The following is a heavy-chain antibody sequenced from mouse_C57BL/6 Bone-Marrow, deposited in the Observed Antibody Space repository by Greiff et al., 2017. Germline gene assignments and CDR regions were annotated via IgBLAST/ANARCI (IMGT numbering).Heavy chain of an antibody. V-gene: IGHV5-12*01. J-gene: IGHJ3*01. CDR3: ASLCRGFAY. CDR2: ISNGGGST. D-gene: IGHD2-3*01. CDR1: GFTFSDYY. Sequence: EVKLVESGGGLVQPGGSLKLSCAASGFTFSDYYMYWVRQTPEQRLEWVAYISNGGGSTYYPDTVKGRFTISRDNAKNTLYLQMSRLKSEDTAMYYCASLCRGFAYWGQGTLVTVSA.